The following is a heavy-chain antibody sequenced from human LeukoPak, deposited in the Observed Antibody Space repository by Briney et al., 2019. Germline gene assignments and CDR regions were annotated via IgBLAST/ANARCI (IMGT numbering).Heavy chain of an antibody. CDR2: ISSNVNKM. J-gene: IGHJ5*01. V-gene: IGHV3-21*01. CDR3: TRELLSLHQGLDS. Sequence: GSLRLSCAASGFTFSSHTMNWVRQAPGKGLEWVSCISSNVNKMYYAESVRGRFTVSRGNAGNSLSLQMDSLRAEDTAVYYCTRELLSLHQGLDSWGQGTLVTVSS. CDR1: GFTFSSHT. D-gene: IGHD2/OR15-2a*01.